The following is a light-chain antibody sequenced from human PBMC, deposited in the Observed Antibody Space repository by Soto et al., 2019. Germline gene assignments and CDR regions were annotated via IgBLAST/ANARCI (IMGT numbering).Light chain of an antibody. CDR3: CSYARSNFVV. J-gene: IGLJ2*01. CDR1: NSDVGGYHY. Sequence: QSALTQPASVSGSPGQSITISCTGTNSDVGGYHYVSWYQQHPGKAPKLIIYEGSKRPSGVSNRFSGSKSGNTASLTISGLQTEDEADYYCCSYARSNFVVFGGGTQLTVL. CDR2: EGS. V-gene: IGLV2-23*01.